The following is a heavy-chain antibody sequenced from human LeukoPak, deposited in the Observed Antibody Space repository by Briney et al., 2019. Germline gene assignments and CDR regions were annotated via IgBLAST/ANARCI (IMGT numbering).Heavy chain of an antibody. CDR3: ARDLKATTELYPTEGFDL. Sequence: PGGSLRLSCAASGFTFSSYSMNWVRQAPGKGLEWVSSISSSSSYIYYEDSVKGRFTIARDNAKNSLYLQMNSLRAEDTVVYYCARDLKATTELYPTEGFDLWGRGTLVTVSS. D-gene: IGHD4-17*01. V-gene: IGHV3-21*01. CDR2: ISSSSSYI. J-gene: IGHJ2*01. CDR1: GFTFSSYS.